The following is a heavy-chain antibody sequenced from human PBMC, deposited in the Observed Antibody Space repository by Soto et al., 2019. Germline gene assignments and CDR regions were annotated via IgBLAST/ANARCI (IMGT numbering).Heavy chain of an antibody. V-gene: IGHV4-30-4*01. D-gene: IGHD2-21*02. J-gene: IGHJ3*02. CDR3: ARAIVVVTAITAFDI. Sequence: QVQLQESGPGLVKPSQTLSLTCTVSGGSISSGDYYWSWIRQPPGKGLEWIGYIYYSGSTYYNPSLESRVTISVDTSKNQFSLKLSSVTAADTAVYYCARAIVVVTAITAFDIWGQGTMVTVSS. CDR2: IYYSGST. CDR1: GGSISSGDYY.